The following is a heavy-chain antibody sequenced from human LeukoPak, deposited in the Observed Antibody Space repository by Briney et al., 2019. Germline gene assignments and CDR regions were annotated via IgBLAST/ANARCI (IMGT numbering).Heavy chain of an antibody. D-gene: IGHD1-26*01. J-gene: IGHJ4*02. CDR2: ISGSGGST. CDR1: GFTFSSYA. V-gene: IGHV3-23*01. CDR3: AKGMEWELLIAFDY. Sequence: PGGSLRLSCAASGFTFSSYAMSWVRQAPGKRLEWVSAISGSGGSTYYADSVKGRFTISRDNSKNTLYLQMNSLRAEDTAVYYCAKGMEWELLIAFDYWGQGTLVTVSS.